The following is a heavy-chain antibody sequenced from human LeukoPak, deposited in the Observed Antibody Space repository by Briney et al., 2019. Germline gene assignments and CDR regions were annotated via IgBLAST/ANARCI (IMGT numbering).Heavy chain of an antibody. CDR3: AKDNYEGYYYMDV. V-gene: IGHV3-23*01. J-gene: IGHJ6*03. CDR2: ISGSGGST. CDR1: GFTFSSYG. D-gene: IGHD3-22*01. Sequence: GGSLRLSCAASGFTFSSYGMSWVRQAPGKGLEWVSAISGSGGSTYYADSVKGRFTISRDNSKNTLYLQMNSLRAEDTAVYYCAKDNYEGYYYMDVWGKGTTVTISS.